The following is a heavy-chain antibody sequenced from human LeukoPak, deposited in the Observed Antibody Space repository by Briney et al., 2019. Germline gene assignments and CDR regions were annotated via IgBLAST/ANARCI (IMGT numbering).Heavy chain of an antibody. CDR2: ISSGRGYI. J-gene: IGHJ4*02. V-gene: IGHV3-21*01. Sequence: GXSLTLSCAASGFTFSTYSMNWVRQAPGKGLEWVSSISSGRGYIYYADSVTGRFSISRDNAKNSLYLQMNSLRAEDTAVYYCARQCYYYDSNESCDYWGQGTLVTVSS. CDR3: ARQCYYYDSNESCDY. D-gene: IGHD3-22*01. CDR1: GFTFSTYS.